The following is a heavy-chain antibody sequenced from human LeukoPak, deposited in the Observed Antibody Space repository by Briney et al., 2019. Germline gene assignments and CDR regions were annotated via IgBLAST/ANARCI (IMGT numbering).Heavy chain of an antibody. Sequence: ASVKLSCKVSGYTLTELSMNWVRQARGKGLEWMGGFDPEDGETIYAQKFQGRVTMTEDTSTDTAYMELSSLRSEDTAVYYCATGAVDTASNFDYWGQGTLVTVSS. CDR2: FDPEDGET. V-gene: IGHV1-24*01. J-gene: IGHJ4*02. CDR1: GYTLTELS. D-gene: IGHD5-18*01. CDR3: ATGAVDTASNFDY.